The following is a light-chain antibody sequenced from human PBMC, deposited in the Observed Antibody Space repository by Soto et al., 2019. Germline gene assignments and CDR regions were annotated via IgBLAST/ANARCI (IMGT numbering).Light chain of an antibody. CDR2: GAS. Sequence: EVVLTQSPGTLSLSPGESATLSCCASQTISSNYLAWFQHKPGQAPRLLIYGASIRAAGIPDRFSGSGSGTDFTLTISRLEPEDFAVYYCQQAGYSPYTFGPGTKLENK. CDR3: QQAGYSPYT. CDR1: QTISSNY. J-gene: IGKJ2*01. V-gene: IGKV3-20*01.